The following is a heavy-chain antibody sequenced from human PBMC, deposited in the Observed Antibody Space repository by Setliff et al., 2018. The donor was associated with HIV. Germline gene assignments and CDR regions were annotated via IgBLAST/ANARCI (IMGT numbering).Heavy chain of an antibody. D-gene: IGHD5-12*01. CDR1: GDTFSSYW. J-gene: IGHJ4*02. CDR3: ARHGPMRDGYNHGAFDY. V-gene: IGHV5-51*01. CDR2: IYPSDSKT. Sequence: GESLKISCKGSGDTFSSYWIGWVRQMPGKGLEWMGMIYPSDSKTRYSPSFRGQVTISVDKSINTAYLQWSSLKASDTAMYYCARHGPMRDGYNHGAFDYWGQGTPVTVSS.